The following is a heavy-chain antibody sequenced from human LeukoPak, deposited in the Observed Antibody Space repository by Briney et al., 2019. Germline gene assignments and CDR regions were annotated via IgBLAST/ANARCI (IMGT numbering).Heavy chain of an antibody. Sequence: ASVKVSCKASGGTFTSYGISWVRQAPGQGLEWMGWISAYNGNTNYAQKFQGRVTMTEDTSTDTAYMELSSLRSEDTAVYYCATGKYSGYVLFYFDYWGQRALVTVSS. V-gene: IGHV1-18*01. CDR1: GGTFTSYG. J-gene: IGHJ4*02. D-gene: IGHD5-12*01. CDR3: ATGKYSGYVLFYFDY. CDR2: ISAYNGNT.